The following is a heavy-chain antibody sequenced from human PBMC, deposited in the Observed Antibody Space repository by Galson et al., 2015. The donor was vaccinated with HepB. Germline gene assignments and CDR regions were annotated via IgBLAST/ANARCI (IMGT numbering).Heavy chain of an antibody. CDR2: IKSKTDGGTT. CDR3: TTAFEVLAGGAFDI. Sequence: SLRLSCAASGFTFSNARMSWVRQAPGKGLEWVGRIKSKTDGGTTDYAAPVKGRFTISRDDSKNTLYLQMNSLKTEDTAVYYCTTAFEVLAGGAFDIWGQGTMVTVSS. CDR1: GFTFSNAR. V-gene: IGHV3-15*01. J-gene: IGHJ3*02. D-gene: IGHD2-2*01.